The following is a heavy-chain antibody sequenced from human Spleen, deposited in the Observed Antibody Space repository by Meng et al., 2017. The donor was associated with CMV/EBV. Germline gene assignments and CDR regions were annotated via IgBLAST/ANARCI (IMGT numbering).Heavy chain of an antibody. V-gene: IGHV3-43D*03. CDR2: ISWDGGRS. CDR1: GFTFDDYT. Sequence: GGSLRLSCVASGFTFDDYTMHWVRQAPGKGLEWVSLISWDGGRSYHGDSVRGRFTISRDNTKNSLFLQMNTLRPEDTAMYFCAKARERITLLRGDLDFWGQGTLVTVSS. CDR3: AKARERITLLRGDLDF. J-gene: IGHJ4*02. D-gene: IGHD3-10*01.